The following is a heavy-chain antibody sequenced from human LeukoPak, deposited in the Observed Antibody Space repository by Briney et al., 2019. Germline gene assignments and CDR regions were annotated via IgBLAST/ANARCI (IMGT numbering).Heavy chain of an antibody. V-gene: IGHV1-18*01. CDR1: GYTFVTYG. Sequence: ASVKVSCKASGYTFVTYGITWVRQAPGQGLEWMGWISAYNGNTNYAQKVQGRVTMTTDTSTSTAYMELRSLRSDDTAVYYCARAPFYFGSGSAWFDPWGQGTLVTVSS. D-gene: IGHD3-10*01. J-gene: IGHJ5*02. CDR3: ARAPFYFGSGSAWFDP. CDR2: ISAYNGNT.